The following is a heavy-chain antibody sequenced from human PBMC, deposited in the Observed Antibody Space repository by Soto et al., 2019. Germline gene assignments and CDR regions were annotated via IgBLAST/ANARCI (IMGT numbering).Heavy chain of an antibody. CDR1: GFTFSSYG. CDR2: IWYDGSNK. CDR3: ARPIAAALNDAFDI. V-gene: IGHV3-33*01. J-gene: IGHJ3*02. D-gene: IGHD6-13*01. Sequence: PGGSLRLSCAASGFTFSSYGMHWVRQAPGKGLEWVAVIWYDGSNKYYADSVKGRFTISRDNSKNTLYLQMNSLRAEDTAVYYCARPIAAALNDAFDIWGQGTMVTVSS.